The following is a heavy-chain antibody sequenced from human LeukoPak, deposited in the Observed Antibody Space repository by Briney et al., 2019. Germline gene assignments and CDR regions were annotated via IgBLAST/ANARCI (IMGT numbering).Heavy chain of an antibody. J-gene: IGHJ5*02. CDR3: ARQVAAAAPRDGDWFDT. CDR1: GYSFTSYW. D-gene: IGHD6-13*01. Sequence: GESLKISCNGSGYSFTSYWIGWVRQMPGKGLEWMGIIYPGDSDTRYSPSFQGQVTISADKSISTAYLQWSSLKASDTAMYYCARQVAAAAPRDGDWFDTWGQGTLVTVFS. CDR2: IYPGDSDT. V-gene: IGHV5-51*01.